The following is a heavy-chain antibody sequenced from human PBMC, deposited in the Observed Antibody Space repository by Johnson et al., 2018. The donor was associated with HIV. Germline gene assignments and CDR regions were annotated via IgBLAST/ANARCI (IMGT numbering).Heavy chain of an antibody. D-gene: IGHD3-9*01. Sequence: QVQLVESGGGVVQPGRSLRLSCAASGFTFSSYAMHWVRQAPGKGLEWVAVISYDGSNKYYADSVKGRFTISRDNSKNTLYLQMNSLRAEDTAVYYCARDGRDLVTRGSCDVWGQGTMVTVSS. CDR3: ARDGRDLVTRGSCDV. CDR1: GFTFSSYA. V-gene: IGHV3-30*04. CDR2: ISYDGSNK. J-gene: IGHJ3*01.